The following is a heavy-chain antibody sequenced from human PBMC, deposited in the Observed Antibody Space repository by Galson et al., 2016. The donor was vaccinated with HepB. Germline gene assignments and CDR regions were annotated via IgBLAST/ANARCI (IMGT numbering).Heavy chain of an antibody. CDR2: IRGDEIVS. CDR1: GFTFNAHW. D-gene: IGHD3-10*01. CDR3: SREMAGSYFD. V-gene: IGHV3-7*01. J-gene: IGHJ4*02. Sequence: SLRLSCAASGFTFNAHWMNRVRQAPGKGLAWVANIRGDEIVSYYAESVRGRFTISRDNAKNSLYLQMNGLRVDETAVYYCSREMAGSYFDWGQGTLVTVSS.